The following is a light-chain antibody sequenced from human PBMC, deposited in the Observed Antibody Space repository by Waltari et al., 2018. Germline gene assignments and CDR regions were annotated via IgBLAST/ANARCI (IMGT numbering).Light chain of an antibody. CDR2: GVS. V-gene: IGKV3-20*01. J-gene: IGKJ1*01. CDR1: ETVPAGY. CDR3: QQYGSSPWT. Sequence: IVLTPSPGTLSLSPGERATLSCRASETVPAGYLAWYQQKPGQCPRLLISGVSIRATDIPDRFSGSESGTDFTLTVSRLEPEDFAVYYCQQYGSSPWTFGQGTRVEI.